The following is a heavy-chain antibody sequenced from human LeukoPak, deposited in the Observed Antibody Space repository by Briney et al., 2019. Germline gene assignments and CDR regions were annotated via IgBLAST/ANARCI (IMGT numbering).Heavy chain of an antibody. CDR1: GFTFSNYW. D-gene: IGHD6-13*01. Sequence: GGSLRLSCAASGFTFSNYWLHWVRQAPGKGLVWVSRIDANAKTTSYADSVKGRFTISADNAKNSLYLQMNSLRAEDTAVYYCASGVAAAGQYWGQGTLVTVSS. CDR2: IDANAKTT. CDR3: ASGVAAAGQY. J-gene: IGHJ4*02. V-gene: IGHV3-74*01.